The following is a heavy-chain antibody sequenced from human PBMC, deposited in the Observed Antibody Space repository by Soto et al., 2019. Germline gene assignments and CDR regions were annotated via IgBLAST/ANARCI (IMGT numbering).Heavy chain of an antibody. CDR2: IIPIFGTA. Sequence: SVKVSFKASGGTFSIYAISWVRQAPGQGLEWMGGIIPIFGTANYAQKFQGRVTITADESTSTAYMELSSLRSEDTPVYYCARPVCATGPDAFDIWGQGTMVTVSS. CDR1: GGTFSIYA. CDR3: ARPVCATGPDAFDI. J-gene: IGHJ3*02. D-gene: IGHD4-17*01. V-gene: IGHV1-69*13.